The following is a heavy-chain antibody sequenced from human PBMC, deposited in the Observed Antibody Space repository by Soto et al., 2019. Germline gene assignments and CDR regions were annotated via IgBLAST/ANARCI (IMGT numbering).Heavy chain of an antibody. CDR2: IYYSGST. J-gene: IGHJ4*02. Sequence: SETLSLTCTVSGGSISSSSYYWGWIRQPPGKGLEWIGSIYYSGSTYYNPSLKSRVTISVDTSKNQFSLKLSSVTAADTAVYYCARTPQLWFGELSVRRFYFDYWGQGTLVTVSS. V-gene: IGHV4-39*01. CDR3: ARTPQLWFGELSVRRFYFDY. CDR1: GGSISSSSYY. D-gene: IGHD3-10*01.